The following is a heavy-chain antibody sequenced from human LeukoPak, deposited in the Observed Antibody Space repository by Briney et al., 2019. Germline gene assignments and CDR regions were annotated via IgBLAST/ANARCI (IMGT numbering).Heavy chain of an antibody. V-gene: IGHV4-39*01. CDR1: GGSISSSSYY. CDR3: ASPTRYYYYGMDV. Sequence: PSETLSPTCTVSGGSISSSSYYWGWIRQPPGKGLEWIGSIYYSGSTYYNPSLKSRVTISVDTSKNQFSLKLSSVTAADTAVYYCASPTRYYYYGMDVWGQGTTVTVSS. J-gene: IGHJ6*02. CDR2: IYYSGST.